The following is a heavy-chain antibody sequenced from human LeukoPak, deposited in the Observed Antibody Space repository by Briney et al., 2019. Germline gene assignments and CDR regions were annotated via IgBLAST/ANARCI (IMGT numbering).Heavy chain of an antibody. V-gene: IGHV1-2*02. Sequence: ASVKVSCKASGYTFTSYYMHWVRQAPGQGLEWMGWINPNSGGTNYAQKFQGRVTMTRDTSISTAYMELSRLRSDDTAVYYCARMAVAGDEYFQHWGQGTLVTVSS. D-gene: IGHD6-19*01. J-gene: IGHJ1*01. CDR2: INPNSGGT. CDR1: GYTFTSYY. CDR3: ARMAVAGDEYFQH.